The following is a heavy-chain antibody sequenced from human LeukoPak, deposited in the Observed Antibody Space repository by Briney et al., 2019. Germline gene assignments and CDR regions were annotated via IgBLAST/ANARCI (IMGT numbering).Heavy chain of an antibody. D-gene: IGHD6-19*01. V-gene: IGHV3-21*01. CDR3: ARDAIAVAGNYYYYGMDV. Sequence: NPGGSLRLSCAASGFTFSSYSMTWVRQAPGKGLEWVSSISSSSYIYYADSVKGRFTISRDNAKNSLYLQMNSLRAEDTAVYYCARDAIAVAGNYYYYGMDVWGQGTTVTVSS. CDR1: GFTFSSYS. CDR2: ISSSSYI. J-gene: IGHJ6*02.